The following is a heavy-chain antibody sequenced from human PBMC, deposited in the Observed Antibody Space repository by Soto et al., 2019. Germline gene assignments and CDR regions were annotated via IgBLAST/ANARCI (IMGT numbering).Heavy chain of an antibody. V-gene: IGHV1-18*01. CDR2: ISPYDDDT. CDR1: GYTFSSYG. J-gene: IGHJ6*02. D-gene: IGHD3-22*01. CDR3: ARGGYYDSSGSRNYHYYGMDV. Sequence: QAQLVQSGPEVKKPGASGKVSCKASGYTFSSYGISWVRQAPGQGLEWLGWISPYDDDTKYAQNLQGRVRMTTDTSXXTVYMDLRSLRSDDTAIYYCARGGYYDSSGSRNYHYYGMDVWGQGTTVTVSS.